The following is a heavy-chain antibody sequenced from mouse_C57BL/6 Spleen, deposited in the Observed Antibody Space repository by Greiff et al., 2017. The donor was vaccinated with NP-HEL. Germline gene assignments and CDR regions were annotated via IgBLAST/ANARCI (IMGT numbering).Heavy chain of an antibody. D-gene: IGHD1-1*02. CDR1: GFNIKDDY. J-gene: IGHJ4*01. Sequence: EVQLQQSGAELVRPGASVKLSCTASGFNIKDDYMHWVKQRPEQGLEWIGWIDPENGDTEYASKFQGKATITADTSSNTAYLQLSSLTSEDTAVYYCTRDGRRDYYAMDYWGQGTSVTVSS. CDR3: TRDGRRDYYAMDY. CDR2: IDPENGDT. V-gene: IGHV14-4*01.